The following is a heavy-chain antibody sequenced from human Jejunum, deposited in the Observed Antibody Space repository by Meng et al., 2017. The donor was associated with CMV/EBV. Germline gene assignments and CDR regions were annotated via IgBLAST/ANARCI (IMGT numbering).Heavy chain of an antibody. CDR2: INPNSGGT. V-gene: IGHV1-2*04. CDR1: GYTFNTYG. J-gene: IGHJ4*02. Sequence: VQSGGEVKRPGASVKVSCKASGYTFNTYGISWVRRAPGQGLEWMGWINPNSGGTNYAQKFQGWVTMTRDTSISTAYMELSRLRSDDTAVYYCARASRVLGGFDYWGQGTLVTVSS. D-gene: IGHD3-16*01. CDR3: ARASRVLGGFDY.